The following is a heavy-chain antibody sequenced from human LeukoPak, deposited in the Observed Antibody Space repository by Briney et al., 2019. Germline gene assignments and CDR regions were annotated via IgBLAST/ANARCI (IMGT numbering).Heavy chain of an antibody. J-gene: IGHJ5*02. CDR1: GFTFSSYS. D-gene: IGHD6-13*01. V-gene: IGHV3-21*04. CDR3: AVRDSSSWYNWFDP. Sequence: PGGSLRLSCAASGFTFSSYSMNWVRQAPGKGLEWVSSISSSSSYIYYADSVKGRFTISRDNAKNSLYLQMNSLRAEDTAVYYCAVRDSSSWYNWFDPWGQGTLVTVSS. CDR2: ISSSSSYI.